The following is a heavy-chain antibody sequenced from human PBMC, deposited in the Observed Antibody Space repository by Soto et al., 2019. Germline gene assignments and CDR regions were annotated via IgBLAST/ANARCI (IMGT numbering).Heavy chain of an antibody. V-gene: IGHV1-69*01. CDR3: ARDRIATYANGEYFQH. CDR2: IIPIFGTA. D-gene: IGHD2-21*01. CDR1: GRTFSSYA. J-gene: IGHJ1*01. Sequence: QVQLVQSGAEVKKPGSSVKVSCKASGRTFSSYAISCVRQAPGQGLEWMGGIIPIFGTANSAQKFQGRLTITADESTSTAYMELSSLRSEDTAVYYCARDRIATYANGEYFQHWGQGTLVTVSS.